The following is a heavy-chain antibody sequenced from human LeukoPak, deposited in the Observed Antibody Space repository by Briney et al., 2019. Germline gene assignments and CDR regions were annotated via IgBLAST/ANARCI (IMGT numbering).Heavy chain of an antibody. CDR3: ARGRYDFWSGYYRDFDY. CDR2: IYYSGST. J-gene: IGHJ4*02. V-gene: IGHV4-59*12. D-gene: IGHD3-3*01. CDR1: GGSITTYY. Sequence: PSETLSLTCTVSGGSITTYYWSWIRQPPGKGLEWIGYIYYSGSTNYNPCLKSRVTISVDTSKNQFSLKLSSVTAADTAVYYCARGRYDFWSGYYRDFDYWGQGTLVTVSS.